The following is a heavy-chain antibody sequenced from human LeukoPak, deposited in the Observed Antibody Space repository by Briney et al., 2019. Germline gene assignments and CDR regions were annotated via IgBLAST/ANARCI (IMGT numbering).Heavy chain of an antibody. V-gene: IGHV3-30*02. CDR1: GFTFSSYG. D-gene: IGHD3-16*01. Sequence: GGSLRLSCAASGFTFSSYGMHWVRQAPGKGLEWVAFIRYDGSNKYYADSVKGRFTISRDSSKNTVYLQMNSLRAEDTAVYYCAKDSLADIDYWGQGTLVTVSS. J-gene: IGHJ4*02. CDR2: IRYDGSNK. CDR3: AKDSLADIDY.